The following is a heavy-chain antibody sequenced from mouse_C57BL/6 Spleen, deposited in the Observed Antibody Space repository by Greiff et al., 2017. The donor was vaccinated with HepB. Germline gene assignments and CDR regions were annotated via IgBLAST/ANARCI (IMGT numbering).Heavy chain of an antibody. V-gene: IGHV1-62-2*01. D-gene: IGHD4-1*01. CDR2: FYPGSGSI. Sequence: QVQLQQSGAELVKPGASVKLSCKASGYTFTEYTIHWVKQRSGQGLEWIGWFYPGSGSIKYNEKFKDKATLTADKSSSTVYMERSRLTSEDSAVYFCARHEDDPANGDGENYFDYWGQGTTLTVSS. J-gene: IGHJ2*01. CDR3: ARHEDDPANGDGENYFDY. CDR1: GYTFTEYT.